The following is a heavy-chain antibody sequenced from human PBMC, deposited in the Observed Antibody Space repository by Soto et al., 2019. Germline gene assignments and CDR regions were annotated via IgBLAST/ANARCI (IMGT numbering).Heavy chain of an antibody. D-gene: IGHD2-2*01. CDR1: GFTFSSYS. J-gene: IGHJ6*02. CDR3: ARTVVPAAVLDGMDV. Sequence: GGSLRLSCAASGFTFSSYSMDWVRQAPGKGLEWVSSISSSSSYIYYADSVKGRFTISRDNAKNSLYLQMNSLRAEDTAVYYCARTVVPAAVLDGMDVWGQGTTVTVSS. CDR2: ISSSSSYI. V-gene: IGHV3-21*01.